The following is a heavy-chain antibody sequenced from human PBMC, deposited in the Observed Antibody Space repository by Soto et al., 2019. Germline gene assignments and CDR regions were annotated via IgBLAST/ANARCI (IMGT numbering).Heavy chain of an antibody. CDR3: ARARPKSSTLPSNNWFDP. Sequence: PSETLSLTCTVSGGSISSGGYYWSWIRQHPGKGLEWIGYIYYSGSTYYNPSLKSRVTISVDTSKNQFSLKLSSVTAADTAVYYCARARPKSSTLPSNNWFDPWGQGTLGTVSA. CDR2: IYYSGST. D-gene: IGHD6-6*01. CDR1: GGSISSGGYY. V-gene: IGHV4-31*03. J-gene: IGHJ5*02.